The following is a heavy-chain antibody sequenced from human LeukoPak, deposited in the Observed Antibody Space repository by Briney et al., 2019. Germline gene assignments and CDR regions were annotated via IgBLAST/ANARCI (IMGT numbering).Heavy chain of an antibody. CDR1: GYTFTGYY. V-gene: IGHV1-2*04. CDR2: INPNSGGT. Sequence: ASVKVSCKASGYTFTGYYMHWVRQVPGQGLEWMGWINPNSGGTNYAQKFQGWVTMTRDTSISTAYMELSRLRSDDTAVYYCARGDRLQLHLSQFDYWGQGTLVTVSS. D-gene: IGHD4-11*01. CDR3: ARGDRLQLHLSQFDY. J-gene: IGHJ4*02.